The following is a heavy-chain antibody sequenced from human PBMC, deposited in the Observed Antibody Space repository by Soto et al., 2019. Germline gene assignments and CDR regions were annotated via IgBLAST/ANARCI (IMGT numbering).Heavy chain of an antibody. CDR3: ARSPRSSTYFDY. CDR1: GYTFSNFW. J-gene: IGHJ4*02. CDR2: IYPGDHET. Sequence: GESLKISCQCSGYTFSNFWIGWVRQLPGKGLEWMGIIYPGDHETRYSPSFHGKVTISADKSINTAYLQWNRIEASDTALYFCARSPRSSTYFDYWGQGALVTVSS. D-gene: IGHD6-13*01. V-gene: IGHV5-51*01.